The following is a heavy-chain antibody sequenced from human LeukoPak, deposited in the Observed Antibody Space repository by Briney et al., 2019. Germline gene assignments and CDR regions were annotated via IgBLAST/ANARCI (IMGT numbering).Heavy chain of an antibody. CDR2: IYPGDSGT. D-gene: IGHD6-13*01. J-gene: IGHJ3*02. CDR1: GYSSTSYC. V-gene: IGHV5-51*01. Sequence: GESLKISCKGSGYSSTSYCIVWVRQLPGKGVEWMGIIYPGDSGTRYSPSFHGEVTISADKFISTAYLQWSSLKASDTVMYYWARQGPSSWYRRGADAFDIWGQGTMVTVSS. CDR3: ARQGPSSWYRRGADAFDI.